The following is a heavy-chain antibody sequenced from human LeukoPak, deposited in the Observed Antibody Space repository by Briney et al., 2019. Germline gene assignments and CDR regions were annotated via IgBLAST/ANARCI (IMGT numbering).Heavy chain of an antibody. V-gene: IGHV3-23*01. CDR3: AKGSAGYSYGLFDY. J-gene: IGHJ4*02. D-gene: IGHD5-18*01. CDR2: ISGSGVIT. CDR1: GFTFSSYA. Sequence: PGGSLRLSCAASGFTFSSYAMSWVRQAPGKGLEWVSGISGSGVITYYADSVKGRFTISRDNPKNTLYLQVNSLRAEDTAVYYCAKGSAGYSYGLFDYWGQGTLVTVSS.